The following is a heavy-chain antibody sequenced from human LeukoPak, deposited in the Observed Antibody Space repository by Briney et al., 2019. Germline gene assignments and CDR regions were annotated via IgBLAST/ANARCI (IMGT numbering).Heavy chain of an antibody. CDR1: GFTFSSYA. CDR3: ARGRYIAAALDY. V-gene: IGHV3-30*04. CDR2: ISYDGSNK. J-gene: IGHJ4*02. Sequence: GGSLRPSCAASGFTFSSYAMHWVRRAPGKGLEWVAVISYDGSNKYYADSVKGRFTISRDNSKNTLYLQMNSLRAEDTAVYYCARGRYIAAALDYWGQGTLVTVSS. D-gene: IGHD6-13*01.